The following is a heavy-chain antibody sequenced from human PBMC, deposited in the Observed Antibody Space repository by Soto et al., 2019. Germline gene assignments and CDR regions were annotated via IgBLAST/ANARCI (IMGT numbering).Heavy chain of an antibody. CDR1: GGSVSSGYHY. Sequence: QVLLEESGPGLVKPSQTLSLTCTVSGGSVSSGYHYWSWIRQPPGKGLEWIGYVYYSWSTYYNPSLGSRVIISIDTSKNQFPLKLNPVTASDAAVYFCATESSGSSPLHFDFWGQGALVSVSS. V-gene: IGHV4-30-4*01. D-gene: IGHD3-22*01. J-gene: IGHJ4*02. CDR3: ATESSGSSPLHFDF. CDR2: VYYSWST.